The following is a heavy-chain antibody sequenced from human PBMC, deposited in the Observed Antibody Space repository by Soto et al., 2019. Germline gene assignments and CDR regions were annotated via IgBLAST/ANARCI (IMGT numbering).Heavy chain of an antibody. CDR2: VVDSGAST. Sequence: PGGPLRLSCAASGFTFSNYAMTWVRQAPGKGLEWVSSVVDSGASTYYADSVRGRFTISRDNSKNTLYLQMNSLRAEDTAVYYCASFRHGGSFDAFDIWGQGTMVTV. CDR3: ASFRHGGSFDAFDI. V-gene: IGHV3-23*01. J-gene: IGHJ3*02. CDR1: GFTFSNYA. D-gene: IGHD4-17*01.